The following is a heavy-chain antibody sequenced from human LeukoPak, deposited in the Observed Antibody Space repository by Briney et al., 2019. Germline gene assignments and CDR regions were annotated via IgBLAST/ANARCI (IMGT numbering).Heavy chain of an antibody. CDR2: ISGSGGST. Sequence: GGSLRLSCAASGFTFSSYAMSWVRQAPGKGLEWVSAISGSGGSTYYADSVKGRFTISRDNSKNTLYLQMNSLRAEDTAVYYCAKDGGGFDYSNYYFDYWGQGTLVTVSS. V-gene: IGHV3-23*01. CDR1: GFTFSSYA. CDR3: AKDGGGFDYSNYYFDY. D-gene: IGHD4-11*01. J-gene: IGHJ4*02.